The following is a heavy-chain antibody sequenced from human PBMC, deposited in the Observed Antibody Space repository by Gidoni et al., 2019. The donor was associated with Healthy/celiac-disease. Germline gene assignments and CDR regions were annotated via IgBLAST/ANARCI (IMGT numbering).Heavy chain of an antibody. CDR1: GFTFSRYG. D-gene: IGHD6-6*01. V-gene: IGHV3-33*01. J-gene: IGHJ6*02. CDR2: IWVDGSNQ. Sequence: QVQLVESGGGVVQPGRSLRLSCAASGFTFSRYGLHWVRQAPGKGLEWVAVIWVDGSNQYYADPLKGRFTISRDNSKNTLYLKMNSLSAEDTAVYYCARPFIAARPRPDYYYGMDVWGQGTTVTVSS. CDR3: ARPFIAARPRPDYYYGMDV.